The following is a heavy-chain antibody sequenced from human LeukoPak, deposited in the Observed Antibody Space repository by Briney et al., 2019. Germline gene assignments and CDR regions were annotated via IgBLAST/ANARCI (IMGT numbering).Heavy chain of an antibody. CDR1: GYTFTSYD. CDR3: ANRLDPTSHLDP. D-gene: IGHD2-2*03. J-gene: IGHJ5*02. Sequence: ASVKVSCKASGYTFTSYDINWVRQATGQGLEWMGWMNPNSGNTGYAQKFQGRVTMTRNTSISTAYMELSSLRSEDTAVYYCANRLDPTSHLDPWGQGTLVTVSS. CDR2: MNPNSGNT. V-gene: IGHV1-8*01.